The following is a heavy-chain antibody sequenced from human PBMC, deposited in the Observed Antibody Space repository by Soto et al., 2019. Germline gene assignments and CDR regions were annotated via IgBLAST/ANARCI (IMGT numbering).Heavy chain of an antibody. CDR3: ARDESISGYDSSGYYYYY. J-gene: IGHJ4*02. V-gene: IGHV3-11*01. CDR2: ISSSGSTI. D-gene: IGHD3-22*01. Sequence: PGGSLRLSCAASGFTFSDYYMSWIRQAPGKGLEWVSYISSSGSTIYYADSVKGRFTISRDNAKNSLYLQMNSLRAEDTAVYYCARDESISGYDSSGYYYYYWGQGTLVTVSS. CDR1: GFTFSDYY.